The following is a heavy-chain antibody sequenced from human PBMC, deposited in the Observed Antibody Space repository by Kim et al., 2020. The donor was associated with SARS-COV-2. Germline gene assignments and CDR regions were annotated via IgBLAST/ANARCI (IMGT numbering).Heavy chain of an antibody. CDR1: GFTVSSNY. V-gene: IGHV3-66*02. D-gene: IGHD6-13*01. J-gene: IGHJ6*02. Sequence: GGSLRLSCAASGFTVSSNYMSWVRQAPGKGLEWVSVIYSGGSTSYEDSVKGRFTISRDNSKNTLYLQMNSLIAEDTAVYYCASTWQQQPNYYYGMDVWGQGTTVTVSS. CDR3: ASTWQQQPNYYYGMDV. CDR2: IYSGGST.